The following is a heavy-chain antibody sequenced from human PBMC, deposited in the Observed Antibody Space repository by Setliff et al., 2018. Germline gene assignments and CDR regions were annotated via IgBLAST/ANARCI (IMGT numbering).Heavy chain of an antibody. CDR3: TVYNTGSSKDHY. J-gene: IGHJ4*02. D-gene: IGHD2-8*02. Sequence: LSLTGAVSGVSFSRGDASWSWVRQPPGKGLEWIRYINHAGSTNYNPSLKSRVTISVDTSKNQFSLKLSSVTAADTALYYCTVYNTGSSKDHYWGQGTPVTVSS. V-gene: IGHV4-30-2*01. CDR2: INHAGST. CDR1: GVSFSRGDAS.